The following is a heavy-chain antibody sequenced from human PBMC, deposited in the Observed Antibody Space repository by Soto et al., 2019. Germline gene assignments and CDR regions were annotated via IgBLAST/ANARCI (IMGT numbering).Heavy chain of an antibody. CDR1: GFTFSSYV. Sequence: EVRLLESGGGLIQPGGSLRLSCAASGFTFSSYVMSWVRQAPGTGLEWVSGISGSGTNTYYADSVKGRFTISRDTSKNTLYLQMTSLRAEDTAEYYCAKDNSPYSGYHFFDYWGEGTLVTVSS. D-gene: IGHD5-12*01. J-gene: IGHJ4*02. V-gene: IGHV3-23*01. CDR3: AKDNSPYSGYHFFDY. CDR2: ISGSGTNT.